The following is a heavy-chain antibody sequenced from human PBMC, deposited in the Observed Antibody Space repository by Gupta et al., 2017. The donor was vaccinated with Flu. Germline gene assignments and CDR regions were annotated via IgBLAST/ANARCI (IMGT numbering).Heavy chain of an antibody. V-gene: IGHV3-23*01. CDR1: GFTFSTYA. D-gene: IGHD4-17*01. J-gene: IGHJ4*02. CDR3: GKDRQTDYAEFLQTRRRAAGSIDI. CDR2: ISSTGGTT. Sequence: EVQLLESGGGLVQPGGSLTLSCSASGFTFSTYAMTWVRQAPGKGLEWISAISSTGGTTNYADSVKGRFTVSRDNANNRLYLQMSGLRAEDTAVYYCGKDRQTDYAEFLQTRRRAAGSIDIWGQGTLVTVSS.